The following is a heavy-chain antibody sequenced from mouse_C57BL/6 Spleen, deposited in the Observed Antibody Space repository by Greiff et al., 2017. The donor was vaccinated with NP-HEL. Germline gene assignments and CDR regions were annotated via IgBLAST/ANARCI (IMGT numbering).Heavy chain of an antibody. CDR2: IYPGDGDT. D-gene: IGHD1-1*01. J-gene: IGHJ4*01. Sequence: QVQLQQSGPELVKPGASVKISCKASGYAFSSSWMNWVKQRPGKGLEWIGRIYPGDGDTNYNGKFKGKATLTADKSSSTAYMQLSSLTSEDSAVYFCARPGHYYGSSYYAMDYWGQGTSVTVSS. CDR3: ARPGHYYGSSYYAMDY. V-gene: IGHV1-82*01. CDR1: GYAFSSSW.